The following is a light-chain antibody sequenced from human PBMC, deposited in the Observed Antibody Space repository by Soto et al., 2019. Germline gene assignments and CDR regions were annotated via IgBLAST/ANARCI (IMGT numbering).Light chain of an antibody. CDR2: EGN. Sequence: QPVLTQPASVSGSPGQSITISCTGTSSDVGNYNLVSWYQQHPGKAPKLMIYEGNKRPSGVSNRFSGSKSGKTASLTISGLQAEDEADYYCCSYAGTSNLGRVFGSGTKLTVL. J-gene: IGLJ1*01. CDR1: SSDVGNYNL. CDR3: CSYAGTSNLGRV. V-gene: IGLV2-23*01.